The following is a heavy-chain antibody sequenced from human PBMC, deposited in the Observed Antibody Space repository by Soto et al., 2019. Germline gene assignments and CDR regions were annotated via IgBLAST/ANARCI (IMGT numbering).Heavy chain of an antibody. Sequence: EVQLLESGGGLVQPGGSLRLSCAASGFTFNTYVMNWVRQTPGKGLEWVSTISYSADKTHYAASVKGRFTTSRDNSRDTLFLQMNSLRADDAAVYYCARRARTATTNWGAFDVWGQGTMVTVSS. V-gene: IGHV3-23*01. CDR3: ARRARTATTNWGAFDV. D-gene: IGHD1-7*01. J-gene: IGHJ3*01. CDR2: ISYSADKT. CDR1: GFTFNTYV.